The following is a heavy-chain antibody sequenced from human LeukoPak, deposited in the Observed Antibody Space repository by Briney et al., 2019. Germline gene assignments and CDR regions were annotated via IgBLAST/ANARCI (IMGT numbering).Heavy chain of an antibody. CDR1: GGTFSSYA. CDR3: ARGRGAVLRYFDWAYNWFDP. D-gene: IGHD3-9*01. Sequence: GAPVKVSCKASGGTFSSYAISWVRQAPGQGLEWMGGIIPIFGPANYAQKFQGRVTITTDESTSTAYMELSSLRSEDTAVYYCARGRGAVLRYFDWAYNWFDPWGQGTLVTVSS. CDR2: IIPIFGPA. J-gene: IGHJ5*02. V-gene: IGHV1-69*05.